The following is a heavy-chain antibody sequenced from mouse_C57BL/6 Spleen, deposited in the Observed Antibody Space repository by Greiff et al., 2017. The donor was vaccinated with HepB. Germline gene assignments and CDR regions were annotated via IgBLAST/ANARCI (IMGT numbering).Heavy chain of an antibody. D-gene: IGHD1-1*01. CDR2: IDPETGGT. Sequence: LQQSGAELVRPGASVTLSCKASGYTFTDYEMHWVKQTPVHGLEWIGAIDPETGGTAYNQKFKGKAILTADKSSSTAYMELRSLTSEDSAVYYCTRGGGSSFYAMDYWGQGTSVTVSS. V-gene: IGHV1-15*01. CDR1: GYTFTDYE. J-gene: IGHJ4*01. CDR3: TRGGGSSFYAMDY.